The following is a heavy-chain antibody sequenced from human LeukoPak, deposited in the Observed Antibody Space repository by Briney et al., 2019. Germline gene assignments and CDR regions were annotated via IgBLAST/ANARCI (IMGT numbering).Heavy chain of an antibody. D-gene: IGHD3-22*01. J-gene: IGHJ3*02. CDR2: IWYDGSNK. CDR3: ARTYYYDSSGYSVDAFDI. CDR1: GFTFSDYY. V-gene: IGHV3-33*08. Sequence: PGGSLRLSCAASGFTFSDYYVSWIRQAPGKGLEWVAVIWYDGSNKYYADSVKGRFTISRDNSKNTLYLQMNSLRAEDTAVYYCARTYYYDSSGYSVDAFDIWGQGTMVTVSS.